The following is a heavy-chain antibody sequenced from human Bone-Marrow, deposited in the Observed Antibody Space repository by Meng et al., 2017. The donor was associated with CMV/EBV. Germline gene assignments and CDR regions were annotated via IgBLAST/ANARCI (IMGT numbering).Heavy chain of an antibody. D-gene: IGHD1-1*01. CDR2: ISYDGSNK. J-gene: IGHJ6*02. CDR3: AKSRGNGNLPYYCYGMEV. CDR1: GFTFSSYA. Sequence: GESLKISCAASGFTFSSYAMHWVRQAPGKGLEWVAVISYDGSNKYYPDSVKGRLTISRDNSENTLYLQMNSLRAEDTAVYYCAKSRGNGNLPYYCYGMEVWGQGTTATVSS. V-gene: IGHV3-30*04.